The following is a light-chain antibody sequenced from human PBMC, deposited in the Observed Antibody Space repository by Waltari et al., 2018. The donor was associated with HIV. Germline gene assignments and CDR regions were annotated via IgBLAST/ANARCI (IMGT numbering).Light chain of an antibody. Sequence: QSALTQPASVSGSPGQSITISCTGTSSDVGGYNSVSWYQQHPGKAPKLMIYDVSNRPSGVSNRFAGSKSGNTASLTISGLQAEDEADDYCSSYTSSSIVVFGGGTKLTVL. J-gene: IGLJ2*01. V-gene: IGLV2-14*01. CDR3: SSYTSSSIVV. CDR1: SSDVGGYNS. CDR2: DVS.